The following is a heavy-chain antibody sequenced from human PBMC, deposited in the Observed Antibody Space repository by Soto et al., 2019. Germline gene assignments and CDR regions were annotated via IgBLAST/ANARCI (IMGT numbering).Heavy chain of an antibody. CDR2: ISWNSGSI. CDR1: GFTFDDYA. J-gene: IGHJ4*02. V-gene: IGHV3-9*01. CDR3: AKGRSVTTPLDH. Sequence: EVQLVESGGGLVQPGRSLRLSCAASGFTFDDYAMHWVRQAPGKGLEWVSGISWNSGSIGYADSVKGRFTISRDNAKNSLYLQMNSLRAEDTALYYCAKGRSVTTPLDHWGQGTLVTVS. D-gene: IGHD4-17*01.